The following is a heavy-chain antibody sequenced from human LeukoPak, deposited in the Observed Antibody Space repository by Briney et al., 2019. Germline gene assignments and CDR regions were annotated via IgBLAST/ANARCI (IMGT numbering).Heavy chain of an antibody. V-gene: IGHV3-30*03. D-gene: IGHD1-26*01. CDR2: ISYDGSNK. CDR1: GXTFSSYG. CDR3: ASGLWVGDDAFDI. Sequence: GRSLRLSCAASGXTFSSYGMHWVRQAPGKGLEWVAVISYDGSNKYYADSVKGRFTISRDNSKNTLYLQMNSLRAEDTAVYYCASGLWVGDDAFDIWGQGTMVTVSS. J-gene: IGHJ3*02.